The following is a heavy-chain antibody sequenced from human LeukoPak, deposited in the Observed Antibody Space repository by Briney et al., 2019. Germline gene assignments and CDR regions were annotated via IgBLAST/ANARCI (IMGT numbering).Heavy chain of an antibody. CDR2: IYSGGSI. J-gene: IGHJ4*02. D-gene: IGHD2-15*01. Sequence: GGSLRLSCAASEFTVSSNYMSWVRQAPGKGLEWVSVIYSGGSIYYTGSVKGRFTISRDNSKNTLYLQMNSLRAEDTAVYYCARGSCGGGSCYRSYYFDYWGQGTLVTVSS. V-gene: IGHV3-53*01. CDR1: EFTVSSNY. CDR3: ARGSCGGGSCYRSYYFDY.